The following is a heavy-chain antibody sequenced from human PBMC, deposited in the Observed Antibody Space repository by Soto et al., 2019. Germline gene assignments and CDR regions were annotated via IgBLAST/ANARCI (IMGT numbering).Heavy chain of an antibody. J-gene: IGHJ6*04. CDR3: ARCVRPGGDFWRGYLLHSYYSGMDV. V-gene: IGHV5-10-1*01. CDR2: IDPSDSYT. D-gene: IGHD3-3*01. Sequence: PGESLKISCKGSGYSFTSYWISWVRQMPGKGLEWMGRIDPSDSYTNYSPSFQGHVTISADKSISTAYLQWSSLKASDTAMYYCARCVRPGGDFWRGYLLHSYYSGMDVGGKGTRVTFP. CDR1: GYSFTSYW.